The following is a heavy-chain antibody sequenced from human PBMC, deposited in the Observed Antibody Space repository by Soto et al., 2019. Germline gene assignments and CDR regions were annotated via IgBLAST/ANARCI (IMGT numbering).Heavy chain of an antibody. CDR1: GGSISSYY. CDR2: IYYSGST. J-gene: IGHJ4*02. V-gene: IGHV4-59*01. Sequence: QVQLQESGPGLVKPSETLSLTCTVSGGSISSYYWSWIRQPPGKGLEWIGYIYYSGSTNYNPSLKSRLTISLDTSKNQFSLKLSSVTAADTAVYYCARDTLYYFDYWGQGNLATVSS. CDR3: ARDTLYYFDY.